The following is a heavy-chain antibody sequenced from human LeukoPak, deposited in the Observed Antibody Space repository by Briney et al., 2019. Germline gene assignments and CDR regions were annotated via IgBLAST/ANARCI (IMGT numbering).Heavy chain of an antibody. J-gene: IGHJ4*02. Sequence: GGSLRLSCAASGFTFRSYAMSWVRQAPGRGLEWVSAISGSGGSTYYADSVKGRFTISRDNSKNTLYLQMNSLRAEDTAVYYCAKDPYAILTGSRYYFDYWGQGTLVTVSS. D-gene: IGHD3-9*01. CDR1: GFTFRSYA. CDR3: AKDPYAILTGSRYYFDY. V-gene: IGHV3-23*01. CDR2: ISGSGGST.